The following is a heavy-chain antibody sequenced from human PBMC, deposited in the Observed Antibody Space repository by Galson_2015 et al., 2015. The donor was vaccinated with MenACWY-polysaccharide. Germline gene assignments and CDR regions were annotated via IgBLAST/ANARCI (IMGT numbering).Heavy chain of an antibody. CDR3: ALLAQYSNSPNSYYYYYYGMDV. V-gene: IGHV4-61*02. D-gene: IGHD6-6*01. J-gene: IGHJ6*02. CDR2: IYTSGST. CDR1: GGSISSGSYY. Sequence: TLSRTCTVSGGSISSGSYYWGWIRPPAGEGLEWIGRIYTSGSTNYNPSPKSRVTISVDTSKNQFSLKLSSVTAADTAVYYCALLAQYSNSPNSYYYYYYGMDVWGQGTTVTVSS.